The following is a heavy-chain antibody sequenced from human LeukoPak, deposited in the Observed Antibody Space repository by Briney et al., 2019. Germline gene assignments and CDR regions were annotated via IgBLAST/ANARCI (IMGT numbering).Heavy chain of an antibody. D-gene: IGHD2-2*01. Sequence: GASVKVSCKASRGTFSSYTISWVRQAPGQGLEWMGRIIPILGIANYAQKFQGRVTITADKSTSTAYMELSSLRSEDTAVYYCARVSSTRKYYYYYMDVWGKGTTVTVSS. J-gene: IGHJ6*03. CDR1: RGTFSSYT. CDR3: ARVSSTRKYYYYYMDV. CDR2: IIPILGIA. V-gene: IGHV1-69*02.